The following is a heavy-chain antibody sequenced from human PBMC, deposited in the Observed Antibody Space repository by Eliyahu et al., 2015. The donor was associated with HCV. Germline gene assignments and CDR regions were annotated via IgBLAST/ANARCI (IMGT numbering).Heavy chain of an antibody. CDR3: AKRICSSTSCYAGSDY. CDR2: IRWWWGWP. V-gene: IGHV3-23*01. D-gene: IGHD2-2*01. CDR1: GFSFSSYA. Sequence: EVQLLESGGGLVQPGGSLRLSCAASGFSFSSYAMSWVRQAPGKGLEWVSAIRWWWGWPIFRGPVKGRFTISRDNSKNTLYLQMNSLRAEDTAVYYCAKRICSSTSCYAGSDYWGQGTLVTVSS. J-gene: IGHJ4*02.